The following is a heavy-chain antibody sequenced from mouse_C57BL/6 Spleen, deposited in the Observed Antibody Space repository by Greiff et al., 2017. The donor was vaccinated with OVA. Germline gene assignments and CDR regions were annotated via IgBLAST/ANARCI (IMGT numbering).Heavy chain of an antibody. CDR1: GFTFSSYA. V-gene: IGHV5-9-1*02. D-gene: IGHD2-2*01. CDR2: ISSGGGYI. CDR3: TREGVTDYYAMDY. J-gene: IGHJ4*01. Sequence: EVKLVESGEGLVKPGGSLKLSCAASGFTFSSYAMSWVRQTPEKRLEWVAYISSGGGYIYYADTVKGRFTISRDNARNTLYLQMSSLKSEDTAMYYCTREGVTDYYAMDYWGQGTSVTVSS.